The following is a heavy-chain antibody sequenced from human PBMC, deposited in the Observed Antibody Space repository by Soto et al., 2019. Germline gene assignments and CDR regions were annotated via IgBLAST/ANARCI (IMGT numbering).Heavy chain of an antibody. J-gene: IGHJ6*02. D-gene: IGHD6-13*01. CDR2: INPSSGGA. V-gene: IGHV1-2*04. CDR1: GYTFTGYY. Sequence: ASVKVSCKASGYTFTGYYLHWVRQAPGQGLEWMGWINPSSGGANIAQKVQGWVTRTRDTSIDTAYTELTRLRSDDTAVYYCARDAGMGDYYHYGMDVSGPGTPVTVSS. CDR3: ARDAGMGDYYHYGMDV.